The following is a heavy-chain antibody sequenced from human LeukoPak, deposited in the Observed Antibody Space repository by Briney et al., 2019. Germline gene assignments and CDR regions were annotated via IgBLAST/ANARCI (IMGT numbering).Heavy chain of an antibody. CDR1: GYTFTSYG. J-gene: IGHJ3*02. D-gene: IGHD3-10*01. V-gene: IGHV1-18*01. CDR3: ARPGSPGAFDI. Sequence: ASVKVSSKASGYTFTSYGISWVRQAPGQGLEWMGWISAYNGNTNYTQKLPGRVTMTTDTSTSTADMELRSLRSDDTAVYYCARPGSPGAFDIWGQETTVTVSS. CDR2: ISAYNGNT.